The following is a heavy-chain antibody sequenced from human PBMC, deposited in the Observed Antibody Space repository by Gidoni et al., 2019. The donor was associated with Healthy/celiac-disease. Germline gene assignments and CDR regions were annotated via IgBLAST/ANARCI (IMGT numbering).Heavy chain of an antibody. CDR1: GYNSTSYD. CDR2: MNPNRGNK. V-gene: IGHV1-8*01. CDR3: ARGARVTTRHYFDY. J-gene: IGHJ4*02. D-gene: IGHD4-4*01. Sequence: QVPLVQSGGEVKQPGASGKVSCKAPGYNSTSYDINWVRQATGQGLEWMGWMNPNRGNKGYAQKFQGRVTMTRNTSISTAYMELSSLRSEDTAVYYCARGARVTTRHYFDYWGQGTLVTVSS.